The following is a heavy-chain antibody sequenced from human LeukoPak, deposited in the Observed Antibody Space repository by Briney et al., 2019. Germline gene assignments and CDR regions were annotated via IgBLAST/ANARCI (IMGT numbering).Heavy chain of an antibody. CDR3: AKKVRVGATTLDAFDI. V-gene: IGHV3-23*01. CDR2: ISGSGGST. J-gene: IGHJ3*02. CDR1: GFTFSSYA. Sequence: GGSLRLSCAASGFTFSSYAMSWVRQAPGKGLEWVSAISGSGGSTYYADSVKGRFTISRDNSNNTLYLQMNSLRAEDTAVYYCAKKVRVGATTLDAFDIWGQGTMVTVSS. D-gene: IGHD1-26*01.